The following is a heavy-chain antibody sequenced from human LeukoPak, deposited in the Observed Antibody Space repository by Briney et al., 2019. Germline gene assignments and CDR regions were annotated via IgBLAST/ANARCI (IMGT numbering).Heavy chain of an antibody. CDR1: GGSISSGGYY. J-gene: IGHJ6*03. Sequence: SQTLSLTCTVSGGSISSGGYYWSWIRQHPGKGLEWIGYIYYSGSTYYNPSLKSRVTISVDTSKNQFSLKLSSVTAADTAVYYCARTNYYDSSGYRYYYYYYYMDVWGKGTTVTVSS. V-gene: IGHV4-31*03. CDR3: ARTNYYDSSGYRYYYYYYYMDV. CDR2: IYYSGST. D-gene: IGHD3-22*01.